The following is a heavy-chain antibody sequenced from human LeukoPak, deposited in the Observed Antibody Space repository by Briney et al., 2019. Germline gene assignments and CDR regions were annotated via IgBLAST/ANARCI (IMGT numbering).Heavy chain of an antibody. V-gene: IGHV3-7*01. Sequence: GGSLRLSCAASGFTFSNYWMSWVRQAPGKGLEWVANIKEDGSEKYYVDSAKGRFTISRGNARNSLYLQMNSLRAEDTAVYYCASGRQLGYWGQGTLVTVSS. CDR3: ASGRQLGY. CDR2: IKEDGSEK. CDR1: GFTFSNYW. D-gene: IGHD6-13*01. J-gene: IGHJ4*02.